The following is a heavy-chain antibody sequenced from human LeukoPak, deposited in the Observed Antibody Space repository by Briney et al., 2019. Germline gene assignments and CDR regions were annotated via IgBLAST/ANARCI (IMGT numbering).Heavy chain of an antibody. Sequence: GGSLRLSCAASGFTFDDYTMHWVRQAPGKGLEWVSLISWDGGSTYYADSVKGRFTISRDNSKNSLYLQMNSLRTEDTALYYCAKGARSSWYYYYYYMDVWGKGTTVTVSS. CDR1: GFTFDDYT. V-gene: IGHV3-43*01. CDR3: AKGARSSWYYYYYYMDV. J-gene: IGHJ6*03. D-gene: IGHD6-13*01. CDR2: ISWDGGST.